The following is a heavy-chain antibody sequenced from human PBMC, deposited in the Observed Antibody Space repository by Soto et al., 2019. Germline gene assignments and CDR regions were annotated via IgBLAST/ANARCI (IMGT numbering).Heavy chain of an antibody. CDR1: GYSFAGYW. J-gene: IGHJ4*02. CDR2: IDPSDSQT. CDR3: ARQIYDSDTGPNFQYYFDS. V-gene: IGHV5-10-1*01. D-gene: IGHD3-22*01. Sequence: PGESLKISCKGSGYSFAGYWITWVRQKPGKGLEWMGRIDPSDSQTYYSPSFRGHVTISVTKSITTVFLQWSSLRASYTAMYYCARQIYDSDTGPNFQYYFDSWGQGTPVTVS.